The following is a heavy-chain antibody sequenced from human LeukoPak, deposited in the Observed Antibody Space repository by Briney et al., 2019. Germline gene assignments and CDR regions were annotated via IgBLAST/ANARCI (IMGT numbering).Heavy chain of an antibody. J-gene: IGHJ4*02. CDR2: INPSGSSA. CDR3: ARDHSLFYDSSGYYILDY. Sequence: ASVKVSCKASGYSFTSYYMHWVRQAPGQGLEWMGFINPSGSSAAYAQKFQGRLTMTRDMFTSTDYMELTSLTSDDTAVYYCARDHSLFYDSSGYYILDYWGQGTLVTVSS. D-gene: IGHD3-22*01. V-gene: IGHV1-46*01. CDR1: GYSFTSYY.